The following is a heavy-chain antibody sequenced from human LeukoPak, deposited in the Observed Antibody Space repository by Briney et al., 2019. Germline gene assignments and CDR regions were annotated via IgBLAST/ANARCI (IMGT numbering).Heavy chain of an antibody. CDR2: IYYSGST. Sequence: PSETLSLTCTVSGGSISSYYWSWIRQPPGKGLEWIGHIYYSGSTNYNPSLKSRVTISLDTSKNQFSLKLSSVTAADTAVYYCARRPGAYNYHYYGMDVWGQGTTVTVSS. CDR3: ARRPGAYNYHYYGMDV. D-gene: IGHD4-17*01. J-gene: IGHJ6*02. V-gene: IGHV4-59*01. CDR1: GGSISSYY.